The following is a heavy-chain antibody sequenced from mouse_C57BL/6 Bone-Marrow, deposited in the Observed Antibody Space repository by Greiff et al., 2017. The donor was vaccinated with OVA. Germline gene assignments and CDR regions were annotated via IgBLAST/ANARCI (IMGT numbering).Heavy chain of an antibody. CDR1: GFSLTSYG. V-gene: IGHV2-2*01. Sequence: QVQLQQSGPGLVQPSQSLSITCTVSGFSLTSYGVHWVRQSPGKGLEWLGVIWSGGSTDYNAAFISRLSISKDNSKSQVFFKMNSLQADDTAIYYCARRDSSGYWFAYWGQGTLVTVSA. J-gene: IGHJ3*01. CDR2: IWSGGST. D-gene: IGHD3-2*02. CDR3: ARRDSSGYWFAY.